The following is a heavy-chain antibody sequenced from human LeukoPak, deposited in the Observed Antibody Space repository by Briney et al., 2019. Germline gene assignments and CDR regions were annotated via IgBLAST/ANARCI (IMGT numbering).Heavy chain of an antibody. CDR1: GYSFATSG. V-gene: IGHV1-18*01. CDR2: IHPYNGNT. CDR3: ARDRIAVRPGWFDP. D-gene: IGHD6-6*01. Sequence: ASVKVSCKASGYSFATSGITWVRQAPGQGLEWMGWIHPYNGNTNYAQKFQGRVTMTTDTSTSTAYMDLRSLRSDDTAVYYCARDRIAVRPGWFDPWGQGTLVTVSS. J-gene: IGHJ5*02.